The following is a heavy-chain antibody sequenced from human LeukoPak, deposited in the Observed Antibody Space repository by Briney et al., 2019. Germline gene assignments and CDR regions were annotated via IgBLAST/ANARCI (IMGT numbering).Heavy chain of an antibody. CDR3: AREHLSSSWYPDAFDI. Sequence: GGSLRLSCAASGFTFHFYWMHWVRQAPGKGLVWVSRINSDGTNTTYADSVKGRFTISRDNAKNSLYLQMNSLRAEDTAVYYCAREHLSSSWYPDAFDIWGQGTMVTVSS. CDR2: INSDGTNT. V-gene: IGHV3-74*01. CDR1: GFTFHFYW. J-gene: IGHJ3*02. D-gene: IGHD6-13*01.